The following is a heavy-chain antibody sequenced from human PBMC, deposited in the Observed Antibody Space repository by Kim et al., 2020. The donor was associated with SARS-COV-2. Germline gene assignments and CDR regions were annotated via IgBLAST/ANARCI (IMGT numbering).Heavy chain of an antibody. V-gene: IGHV3-7*01. J-gene: IGHJ4*02. CDR3: ARWRALQRLLDY. CDR2: ITDDGSEI. CDR1: GFTFSTYW. D-gene: IGHD6-25*01. Sequence: GGSLRLSCAASGFTFSTYWMTWVRQAPGKGLEWVANITDDGSEIYYVDSVTGRFTVSRDNAQNSLYLQMYSVRAEDTAYYYCARWRALQRLLDYWGQGTLLTVSS.